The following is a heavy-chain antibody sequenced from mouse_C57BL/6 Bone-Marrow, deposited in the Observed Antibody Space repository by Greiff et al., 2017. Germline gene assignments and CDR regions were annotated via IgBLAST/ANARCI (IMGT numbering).Heavy chain of an antibody. J-gene: IGHJ2*01. CDR2: IDPETGGT. CDR3: TTCGSCPDY. Sequence: EVQLQQSGAELVRPGASVKLSCTASGFNIKDDYMHWVKQRPEQGLEWIGWIDPETGGTEYAAKFQGKATIAADTSSHSASLQLSSLTSEDTAVYSCTTCGSCPDYWGQGTTLTVSS. CDR1: GFNIKDDY. V-gene: IGHV14-4*01. D-gene: IGHD1-1*02.